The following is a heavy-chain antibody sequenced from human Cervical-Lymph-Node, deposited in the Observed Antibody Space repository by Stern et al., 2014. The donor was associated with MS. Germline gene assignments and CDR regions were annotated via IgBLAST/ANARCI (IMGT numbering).Heavy chain of an antibody. J-gene: IGHJ3*01. Sequence: QMQLVQPGAEVRKPGASVRVSCKVSGYSLSDLSMHWVRQAPGKGLEWLGGYDPEEGNTVYAQRFQGRVTMTEDTSTDTAYMELNSLRSDDTAVYHCATASRYDALDLWGQGTVVTVSS. CDR3: ATASRYDALDL. CDR1: GYSLSDLS. V-gene: IGHV1-24*01. CDR2: YDPEEGNT.